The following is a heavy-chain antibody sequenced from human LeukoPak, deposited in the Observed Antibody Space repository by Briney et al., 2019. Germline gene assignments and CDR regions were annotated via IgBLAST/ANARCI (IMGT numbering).Heavy chain of an antibody. CDR2: IGAYNGDR. CDR1: GYTFTNYG. V-gene: IGHV1-18*01. D-gene: IGHD6-19*01. CDR3: AIENSSGWNYFDY. Sequence: ASVKVSCKASGYTFTNYGISWVRQAPGQGLEWVGWIGAYNGDRKYTQKLQGRVTMTTDTSTSTAYMELRSLRSDDTAVYYCAIENSSGWNYFDYWGQGTLVTVSS. J-gene: IGHJ4*02.